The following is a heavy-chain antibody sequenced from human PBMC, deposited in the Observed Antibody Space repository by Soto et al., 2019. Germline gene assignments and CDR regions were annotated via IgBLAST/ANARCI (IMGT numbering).Heavy chain of an antibody. Sequence: SETLSLTCSVSGFAISRGYYWSWVRQPPGKGLEWIGSIYPSVSSYHNPSLATRLRLSIDTSKNQFTLNLTSVTAADTALYFCAREKVGTTFFDNWGQGIQVTSPQ. CDR1: GFAISRGYY. V-gene: IGHV4-38-2*02. J-gene: IGHJ4*02. CDR2: IYPSVSS. D-gene: IGHD1-1*01. CDR3: AREKVGTTFFDN.